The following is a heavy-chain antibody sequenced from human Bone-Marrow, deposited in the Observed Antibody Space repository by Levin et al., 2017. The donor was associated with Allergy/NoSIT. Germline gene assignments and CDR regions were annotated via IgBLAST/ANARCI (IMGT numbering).Heavy chain of an antibody. CDR2: IYNSGST. J-gene: IGHJ6*03. D-gene: IGHD3-3*01. CDR3: ARIFARYYYYIDV. V-gene: IGHV4-31*03. Sequence: SQTLSLTCSVSGGSISSPGYYWGWIRRHPGKGLEWMGYIYNSGSTYYNPSLESRLSMSIDTSKNQFSLHLTSVTAADTAVFYCARIFARYYYYIDVWGKGTTVTVSS. CDR1: GGSISSPGYY.